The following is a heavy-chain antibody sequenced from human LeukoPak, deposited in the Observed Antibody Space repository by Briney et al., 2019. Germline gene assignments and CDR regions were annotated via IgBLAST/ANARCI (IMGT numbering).Heavy chain of an antibody. V-gene: IGHV3-30*03. CDR1: GFTFNIFG. CDR3: GRGNGITPMNL. CDR2: ISHDGAKK. Sequence: GGSLRLSCSASGFTFNIFGMHWVRQAPGRGLEWVAVISHDGAKKHYADSVKGRFTISRDTSKTTLFLQMDSLRVEDTAVYYWGRGNGITPMNLGGQETRVTVSS. D-gene: IGHD1-14*01. J-gene: IGHJ4*02.